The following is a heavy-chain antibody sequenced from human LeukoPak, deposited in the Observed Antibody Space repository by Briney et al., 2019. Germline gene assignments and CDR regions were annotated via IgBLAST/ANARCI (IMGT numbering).Heavy chain of an antibody. Sequence: SETLSLTCAVYGGSFSGYYWSWIRQPPGKGLEWIGEINHSGSTNYNPSLKSRVTISVDTSKNQFSLKLSSVTAADTAVYYCARILGPYCSSTSCSGYWGQGTLVTVSS. CDR2: INHSGST. V-gene: IGHV4-34*01. J-gene: IGHJ4*02. D-gene: IGHD2-2*01. CDR1: GGSFSGYY. CDR3: ARILGPYCSSTSCSGY.